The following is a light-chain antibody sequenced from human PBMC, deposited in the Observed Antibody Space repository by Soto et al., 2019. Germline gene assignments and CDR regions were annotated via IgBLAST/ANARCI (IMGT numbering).Light chain of an antibody. V-gene: IGLV2-14*01. CDR1: NSDVNY. CDR3: SSSTSSNTFV. CDR2: EVI. Sequence: QSVLTQPASVSGAPGQSITISCTGTNSDVNYVSWHQQHPGKAPNLMIYEVINRSSGVSTRFSGSKSGNTASLTISGLQAEDEADYYCSSSTSSNTFVFGSGTKVTVL. J-gene: IGLJ1*01.